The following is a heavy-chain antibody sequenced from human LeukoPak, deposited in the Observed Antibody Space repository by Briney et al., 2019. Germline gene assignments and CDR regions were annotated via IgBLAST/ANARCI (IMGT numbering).Heavy chain of an antibody. V-gene: IGHV1-69*05. Sequence: ASVKVSCKASGGTFSNYAISWVRQAPGQGLEWMGGIIPIFGTANYAQKFQGRVTITTDESTSTAYMELSSLSSEDTAVYYCSRDVVPVGYGWFDPWGQGTLVTVSS. D-gene: IGHD2-21*01. CDR1: GGTFSNYA. CDR2: IIPIFGTA. CDR3: SRDVVPVGYGWFDP. J-gene: IGHJ5*02.